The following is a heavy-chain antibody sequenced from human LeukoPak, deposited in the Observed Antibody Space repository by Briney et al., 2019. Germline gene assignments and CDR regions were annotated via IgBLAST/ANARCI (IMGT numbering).Heavy chain of an antibody. D-gene: IGHD6-13*01. CDR1: GFTFSSYS. V-gene: IGHV3-48*01. Sequence: GGSLRLSCAASGFTFSSYSMSWVRQAPGKGLEWVSYISTSTTTKYYADSVKGRFTISRDNSKNTLYLQMNSLRVEDTAVYYCATTYSSSWGIIDYWGQGTLVTVSS. CDR2: ISTSTTTK. J-gene: IGHJ4*02. CDR3: ATTYSSSWGIIDY.